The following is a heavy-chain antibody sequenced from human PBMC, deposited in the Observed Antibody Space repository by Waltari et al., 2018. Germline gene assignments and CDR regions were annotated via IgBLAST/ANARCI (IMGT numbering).Heavy chain of an antibody. J-gene: IGHJ6*02. CDR3: ARPAPYSGLEV. Sequence: EWKLVESGGGLIQPGGSLSLSCPASGFTVCSTSIGWVRQAPGKGLEWVSVIYSGGSTYYADSVKGRFTISRDNSKNTLYLQMNSLRAEDTAVYYCARPAPYSGLEVWGQGTTVTVSS. V-gene: IGHV3-53*01. CDR1: GFTVCSTS. D-gene: IGHD5-12*01. CDR2: IYSGGST.